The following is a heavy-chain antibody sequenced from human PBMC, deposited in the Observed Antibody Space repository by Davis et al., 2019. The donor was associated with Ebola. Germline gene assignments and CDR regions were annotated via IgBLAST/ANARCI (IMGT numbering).Heavy chain of an antibody. Sequence: GGSLRLSCAASGFTFSSYEMNWVRQAPGKGLEWVSYISSSGSTIYYADSVKGRFTISRDNAKNSLYLQMNSLRAEDTAVYYCARGGESSGTDYWGQGTLVTVSS. CDR2: ISSSGSTI. CDR1: GFTFSSYE. J-gene: IGHJ4*02. D-gene: IGHD6-19*01. V-gene: IGHV3-48*03. CDR3: ARGGESSGTDY.